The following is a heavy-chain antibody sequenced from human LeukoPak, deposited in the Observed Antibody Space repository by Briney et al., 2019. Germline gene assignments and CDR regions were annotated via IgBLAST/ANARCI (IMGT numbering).Heavy chain of an antibody. CDR2: IIPIFGTA. Sequence: ASVKVSCKASGGTFISYGISWVRQAPGQGLEWMGEIIPIFGTANYAQKFQGRVTITTDESTSTAYMELSSLRSGDTAVYYCARDKYYDSSGSTHYFDYWGQGTLVTVSS. CDR3: ARDKYYDSSGSTHYFDY. D-gene: IGHD3-22*01. J-gene: IGHJ4*02. V-gene: IGHV1-69*05. CDR1: GGTFISYG.